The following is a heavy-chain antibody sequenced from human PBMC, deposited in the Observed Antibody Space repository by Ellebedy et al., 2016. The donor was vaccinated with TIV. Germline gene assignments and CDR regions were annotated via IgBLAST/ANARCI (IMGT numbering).Heavy chain of an antibody. CDR1: GFTLSSYS. D-gene: IGHD3-10*01. CDR3: ARLLGEMGYYYAMDV. Sequence: GESLKISCAASGFTLSSYSMNWVRQAPGKGLEWVSSITSSSSYIYYADSVKGRFTISRDNSKNTLFLQMNSLRAEDTAVYYCARLLGEMGYYYAMDVWGQGTTVTVSS. V-gene: IGHV3-21*04. CDR2: ITSSSSYI. J-gene: IGHJ6*02.